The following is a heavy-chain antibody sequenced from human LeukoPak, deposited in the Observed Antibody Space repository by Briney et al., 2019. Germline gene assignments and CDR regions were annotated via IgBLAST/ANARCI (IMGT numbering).Heavy chain of an antibody. Sequence: SETLSLTCAVYGGSFSGYYWSWIRQPPGKGLEWIGEINHSGSTNYNPSLKSRVTISVDTSKNQFSLKLSSVTAADTAVYYCARGSGSYYIYWFDPWGQGTLVTVSS. CDR1: GGSFSGYY. J-gene: IGHJ5*02. V-gene: IGHV4-34*01. CDR2: INHSGST. CDR3: ARGSGSYYIYWFDP. D-gene: IGHD3-10*01.